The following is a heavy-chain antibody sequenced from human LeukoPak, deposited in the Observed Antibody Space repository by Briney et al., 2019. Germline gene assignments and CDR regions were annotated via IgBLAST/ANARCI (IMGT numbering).Heavy chain of an antibody. CDR2: ISAYNGNT. V-gene: IGHV1-18*01. CDR1: GYTFTSYG. J-gene: IGHJ4*02. Sequence: GASVKVSCKASGYTFTSYGISRVRQAPGQGLEWMGWISAYNGNTNYAQKLQGRVTMTTDTSTSTAYMELRSLRSDDTAVYYCARGPPVYGGSCYGYWGQGTLVTVSS. CDR3: ARGPPVYGGSCYGY. D-gene: IGHD2-15*01.